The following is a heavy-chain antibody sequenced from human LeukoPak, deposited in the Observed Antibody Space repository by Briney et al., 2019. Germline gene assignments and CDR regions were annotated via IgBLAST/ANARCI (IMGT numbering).Heavy chain of an antibody. Sequence: GGSLRLSCAASGFTFSNYAMNWVRQAPGKGLEWASGISGGGGSTHYADSVKGRFTISRDNSKNTLYLQMNSLRAEDTAVYYCAKDREYGGNSGAEDYWGQGTLVTVSS. CDR2: ISGGGGST. D-gene: IGHD4-23*01. J-gene: IGHJ4*02. CDR1: GFTFSNYA. V-gene: IGHV3-23*01. CDR3: AKDREYGGNSGAEDY.